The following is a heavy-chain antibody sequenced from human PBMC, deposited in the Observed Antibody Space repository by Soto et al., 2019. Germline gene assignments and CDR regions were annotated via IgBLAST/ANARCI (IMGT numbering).Heavy chain of an antibody. CDR3: TAVGDWIRS. J-gene: IGHJ4*02. Sequence: GGSLTLSCTASGFPFTNAWMTWVRQAPGKGLEWVGRINSKNDGRTIDYAAAVKGRFTFSREYSKRTLYLQMNSLKTEDTVVYYCTAVGDWIRSGGQGTLVTVSS. CDR2: INSKNDGRTI. CDR1: GFPFTNAW. D-gene: IGHD2-21*02. V-gene: IGHV3-15*01.